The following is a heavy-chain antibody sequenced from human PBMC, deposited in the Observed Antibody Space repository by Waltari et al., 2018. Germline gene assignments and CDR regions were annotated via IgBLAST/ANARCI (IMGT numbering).Heavy chain of an antibody. Sequence: EVQLVESGGGLVQPGGSLRLSCAASGFTFSSYSMNWVRQAPGKGLEWVSYISSSSSTIYYADSVKGRFTISRDNAKNSLYLQMNSLRAADTAVYYCARQPARRNFDYWGQGTLVTVSS. V-gene: IGHV3-48*01. CDR2: ISSSSSTI. CDR1: GFTFSSYS. CDR3: ARQPARRNFDY. J-gene: IGHJ4*02. D-gene: IGHD6-6*01.